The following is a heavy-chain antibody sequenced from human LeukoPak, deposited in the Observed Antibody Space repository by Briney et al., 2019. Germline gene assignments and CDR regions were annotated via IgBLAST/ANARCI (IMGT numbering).Heavy chain of an antibody. CDR1: GYTFTGYY. D-gene: IGHD3-9*01. J-gene: IGHJ6*02. CDR3: ARGSYYDILTGRYYYYGMDV. V-gene: IGHV1-2*06. CDR2: INPNSGGT. Sequence: ASVKVSCKASGYTFTGYYMHWVRQAPGQGLEWMGRINPNSGGTNYAQKFQGRVTMTRDTSISTAYMELSRLRSDDTAVYYCARGSYYDILTGRYYYYGMDVWGQGTTVIVSS.